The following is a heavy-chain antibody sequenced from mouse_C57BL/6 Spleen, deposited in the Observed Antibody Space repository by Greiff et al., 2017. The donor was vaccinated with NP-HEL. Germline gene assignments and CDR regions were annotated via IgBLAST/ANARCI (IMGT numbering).Heavy chain of an antibody. CDR3: ARCYSNYVGYAMDY. CDR1: GYTFTSYW. V-gene: IGHV1-64*01. Sequence: VQLQQPGAELVKPGASVKLSCKASGYTFTSYWMHWVKQRPGQGLEWIGMIHPNSGSTNYNEKFKSKATLTVDKSSSTAYMQLSSLTSEDSAVYYCARCYSNYVGYAMDYWGQGTSVTVSS. J-gene: IGHJ4*01. D-gene: IGHD2-5*01. CDR2: IHPNSGST.